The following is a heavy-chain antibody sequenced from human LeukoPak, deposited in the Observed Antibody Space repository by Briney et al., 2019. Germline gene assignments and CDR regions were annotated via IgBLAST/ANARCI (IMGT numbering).Heavy chain of an antibody. D-gene: IGHD2-2*01. Sequence: GASVKVSCKASGYTFTGYYMHWVRQAPGQGLEWMGWINPNSGGTNYAQKFQGRVTMTRDTSISTAYMKLSRLRSDDTAVYYCARAVVVVPAAIFRNWFDPWGQGTLVTVSS. CDR2: INPNSGGT. CDR1: GYTFTGYY. V-gene: IGHV1-2*02. J-gene: IGHJ5*02. CDR3: ARAVVVVPAAIFRNWFDP.